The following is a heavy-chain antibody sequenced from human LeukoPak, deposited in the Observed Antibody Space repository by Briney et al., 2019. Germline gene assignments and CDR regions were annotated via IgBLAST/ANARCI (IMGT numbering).Heavy chain of an antibody. D-gene: IGHD1-20*01. CDR3: AKDEEVTGTNLGLILDAFDI. V-gene: IGHV3-7*03. J-gene: IGHJ3*02. CDR2: IKQDGSET. CDR1: GFTFSSYW. Sequence: GGSLRLSCAVSGFTFSSYWMSWVRQAPGKGLEWVANIKQDGSETHYVDSVKGRFTISRDNAKNSLYLQMNSLRAEDTAVYFCAKDEEVTGTNLGLILDAFDIWGQGTMVTVSS.